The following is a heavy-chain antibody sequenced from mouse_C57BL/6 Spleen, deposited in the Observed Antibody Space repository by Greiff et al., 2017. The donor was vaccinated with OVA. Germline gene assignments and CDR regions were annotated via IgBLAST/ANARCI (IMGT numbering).Heavy chain of an antibody. D-gene: IGHD1-1*01. J-gene: IGHJ2*01. V-gene: IGHV3-6*01. CDR1: GYSITSGYY. CDR3: ARDMGYGSSQYYFDY. CDR2: ISYDGSN. Sequence: EVKLMESGPGLVKPSQSLSLTCSVTGYSITSGYYWNWIRQFPGNKLEWMGYISYDGSNNYNPSLKNRISITRDTSKNQFFLKLNSVTTEDTATYYCARDMGYGSSQYYFDYWGQGTTLTVSS.